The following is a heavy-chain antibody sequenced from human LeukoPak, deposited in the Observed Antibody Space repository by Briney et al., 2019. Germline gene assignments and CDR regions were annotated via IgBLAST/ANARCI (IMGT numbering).Heavy chain of an antibody. V-gene: IGHV4-59*11. CDR3: TRAPRKAWFDP. CDR2: TSYSGKT. CDR1: GGSISSLY. J-gene: IGHJ5*02. D-gene: IGHD1-14*01. Sequence: KPSQTLSLTCNVSGGSISSLYCSWIRQPPGKGLEWIGYTSYSGKTNYNPSLKSRVTMSVDTSRSQFSLRLTSVTAADTAVYYCTRAPRKAWFDPWGQGTLVTVSS.